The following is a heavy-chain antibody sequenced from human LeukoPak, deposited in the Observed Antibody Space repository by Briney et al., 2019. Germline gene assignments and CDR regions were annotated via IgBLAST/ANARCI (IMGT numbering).Heavy chain of an antibody. CDR2: IIPILGIA. D-gene: IGHD2-15*01. J-gene: IGHJ4*02. V-gene: IGHV1-69*04. CDR1: GYTFTDYA. Sequence: GASVKVSCKASGYTFTDYAMNWVRQAPGQGLEWMGRIIPILGIANYAQKFQGRVTITADKSTSTAYMELSSLRSEDTAVYYCARDIGYCSGGSCTDYWGQGTLVTVSS. CDR3: ARDIGYCSGGSCTDY.